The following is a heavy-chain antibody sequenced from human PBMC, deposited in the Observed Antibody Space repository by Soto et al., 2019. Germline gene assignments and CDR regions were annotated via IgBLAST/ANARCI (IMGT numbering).Heavy chain of an antibody. CDR3: ASRDPGTSVDY. Sequence: SETLSLTCAVSGGSFTSNNWWTWFRQPPGQGLEWIGEIYRTGSTNYNPSLKSRVTISLDKSENQFSLKVTSLTAAGTAVYYCASRDPGTSVDYWGQGTLVTVSS. D-gene: IGHD1-7*01. V-gene: IGHV4-4*02. CDR1: GGSFTSNNW. CDR2: IYRTGST. J-gene: IGHJ4*02.